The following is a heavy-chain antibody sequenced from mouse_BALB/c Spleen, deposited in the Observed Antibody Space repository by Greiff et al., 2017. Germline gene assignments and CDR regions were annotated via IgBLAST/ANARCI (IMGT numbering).Heavy chain of an antibody. V-gene: IGHV5-9-4*01. CDR2: ISSGGSYT. J-gene: IGHJ3*01. CDR3: AREGDGAWFAY. Sequence: EVNVVESGGGLVKPGGSLKLSCAASGFTFSSYAMSWVRQSPEKRLEWVAEISSGGSYTYYPDTVTGRFTISRDNAKNTLYLEMSSLRSEDTAMYYCAREGDGAWFAYWGQGTLVTVSA. D-gene: IGHD2-3*01. CDR1: GFTFSSYA.